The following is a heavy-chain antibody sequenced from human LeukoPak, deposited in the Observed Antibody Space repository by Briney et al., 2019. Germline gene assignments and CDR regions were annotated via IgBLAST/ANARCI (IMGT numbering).Heavy chain of an antibody. CDR2: ISWNSGSI. CDR1: GFTFDDYA. V-gene: IGHV3-9*01. CDR3: AKDMARGNKWELLGVIDY. D-gene: IGHD1-26*01. Sequence: QSGGSLRLSCAASGFTFDDYAMHWVRQAPGKGLEWVSGISWNSGSIGYADSVKGRFTISRDNAKNSLYLQMNSLRAEDTALYYCAKDMARGNKWELLGVIDYWGQGTLVTVSS. J-gene: IGHJ4*02.